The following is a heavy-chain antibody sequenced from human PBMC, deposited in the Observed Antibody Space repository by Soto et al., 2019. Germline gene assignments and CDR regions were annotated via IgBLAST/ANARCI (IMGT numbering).Heavy chain of an antibody. CDR1: GYTFTSYG. J-gene: IGHJ6*02. CDR2: ISAYNGNT. Sequence: QVQLVQSGAEVKKPGASVKVSCKASGYTFTSYGISWERQAPGQGLEWMGWISAYNGNTNYAQKLQGRVTMTTDTSTSTAYMELRSLRSDDTAVYYCARDRDIADYYYYYGMDVWGQGTTVTVSS. V-gene: IGHV1-18*01. CDR3: ARDRDIADYYYYYGMDV. D-gene: IGHD6-13*01.